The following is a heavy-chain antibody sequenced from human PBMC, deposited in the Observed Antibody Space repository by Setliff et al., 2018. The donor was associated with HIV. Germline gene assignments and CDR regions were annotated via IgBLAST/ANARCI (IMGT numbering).Heavy chain of an antibody. J-gene: IGHJ4*02. CDR3: ARQFWMLTTLYFDS. D-gene: IGHD3-16*01. CDR2: IYYSGST. Sequence: SETLSLTCTVSVVSITTSTFYWGWIRQPPGKGLEWIGSIYYSGSTYYNPSLKSRLTITQHTSKNHFSLSLSSVTAADTAVYYFARQFWMLTTLYFDSLGPGTLVTVSS. CDR1: VVSITTSTFY. V-gene: IGHV4-39*01.